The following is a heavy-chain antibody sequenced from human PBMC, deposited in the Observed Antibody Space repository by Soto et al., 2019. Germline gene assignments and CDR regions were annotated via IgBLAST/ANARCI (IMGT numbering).Heavy chain of an antibody. Sequence: SETLSLACTVSGGSISSYYWSWIRQPPGKGLEWIGYIYYSGSTNYNPSLKSRVTISVDTSKNQFSLKLSSVTAADTAVYYCARDRYSYGYEPDAFDIWGQGTMVTVSS. CDR3: ARDRYSYGYEPDAFDI. CDR2: IYYSGST. D-gene: IGHD5-18*01. J-gene: IGHJ3*02. CDR1: GGSISSYY. V-gene: IGHV4-59*01.